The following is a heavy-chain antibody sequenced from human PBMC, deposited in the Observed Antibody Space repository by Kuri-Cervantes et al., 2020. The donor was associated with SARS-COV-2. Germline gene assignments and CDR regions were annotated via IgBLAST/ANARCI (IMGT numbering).Heavy chain of an antibody. Sequence: GESLKTSCVASGFTFSSNSMNWVRQAPGKGLEWVSYISGSGFSIYYADSLKGRFTISRDNAKNSLYLQMNSLTAEDTAVYYCARGGRYYLDYWGQGSLVTVSS. J-gene: IGHJ4*02. CDR1: GFTFSSNS. V-gene: IGHV3-48*01. CDR2: ISGSGFSI. CDR3: ARGGRYYLDY. D-gene: IGHD1-26*01.